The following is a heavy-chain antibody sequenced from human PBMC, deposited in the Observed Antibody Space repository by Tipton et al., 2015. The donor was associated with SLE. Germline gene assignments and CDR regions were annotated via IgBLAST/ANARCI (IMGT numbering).Heavy chain of an antibody. J-gene: IGHJ4*02. CDR3: AGGTGAYFDH. V-gene: IGHV3-30*02. D-gene: IGHD3-16*01. CDR2: IRADGSNK. CDR1: GFTCSGYA. Sequence: SLRLSCAASGFTCSGYAMHWVRQAPGKGLEWVAFIRADGSNKDYADSVKGRFTISRDNSKNTLYLQMNRLRAEDTAVYYCAGGTGAYFDHWGQGTLVTVSS.